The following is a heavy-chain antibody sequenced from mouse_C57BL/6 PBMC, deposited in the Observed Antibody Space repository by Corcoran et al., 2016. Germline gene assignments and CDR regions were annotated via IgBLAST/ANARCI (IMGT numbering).Heavy chain of an antibody. V-gene: IGHV3-6*01. CDR1: GYSITSGYY. CDR2: ISYDGSN. J-gene: IGHJ3*01. CDR3: ARDLDYGGFAY. D-gene: IGHD2-4*01. Sequence: DVQLQESGPGLVKPSQSLSLTCSVTGYSITSGYYWNWIRQFPGNKLEWMGYISYDGSNNYNPSLKNRISITRDTSKNQFFLKLNSVTTEDTATYYCARDLDYGGFAYWGQGTLVTVSA.